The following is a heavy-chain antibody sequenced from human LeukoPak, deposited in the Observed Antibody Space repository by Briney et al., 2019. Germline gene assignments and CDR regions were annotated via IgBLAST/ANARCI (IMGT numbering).Heavy chain of an antibody. Sequence: VASVKVSCKASGYTFTSYYMHWVRQAPGQGLEWMGIINPSGGSTSYAQKFQGRVTMTRDTSTSTVYMELSSLRSEDTAVYYCALTPSLYGSGSYYSDYWGQGTLVTVSS. CDR2: INPSGGST. D-gene: IGHD3-10*01. J-gene: IGHJ4*02. CDR3: ALTPSLYGSGSYYSDY. V-gene: IGHV1-46*01. CDR1: GYTFTSYY.